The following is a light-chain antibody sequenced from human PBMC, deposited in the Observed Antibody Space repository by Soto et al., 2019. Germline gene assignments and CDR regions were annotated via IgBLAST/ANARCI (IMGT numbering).Light chain of an antibody. V-gene: IGKV1-9*01. CDR1: QRVDSY. CDR2: AAS. Sequence: DIQVTQSPSSLSASVGDSVTLSCQTSQRVDSYIHWYQHQAGKAPKLLIYAASTLQDGVPSRFSGSGFGTEFTLTITSLQPDDFATYYCQQYNSYSTFGPATFGQGTKVDIK. CDR3: QQYNSYSTFGPAT. J-gene: IGKJ1*01.